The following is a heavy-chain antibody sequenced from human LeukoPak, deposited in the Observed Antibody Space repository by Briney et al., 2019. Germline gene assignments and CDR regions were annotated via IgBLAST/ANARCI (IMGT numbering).Heavy chain of an antibody. CDR3: AKAIGIAAATYYGMDV. D-gene: IGHD6-13*01. V-gene: IGHV3-30*02. CDR2: IRYDGSNK. CDR1: GFTFSSYG. Sequence: AGGSLRLSCAASGFTFSSYGMHWVRQAPGKGLEWVAFIRYDGSNKYYADSVKGRFTISRDNSKNTLYLQMNSLRAEDTAVYYCAKAIGIAAATYYGMDVWGQGTTVTVSS. J-gene: IGHJ6*02.